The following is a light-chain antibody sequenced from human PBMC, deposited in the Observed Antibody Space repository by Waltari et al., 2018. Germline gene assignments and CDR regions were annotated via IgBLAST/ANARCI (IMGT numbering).Light chain of an antibody. CDR2: GAF. CDR1: QSVSRS. V-gene: IGKV3-20*01. Sequence: IVLTQSPGTLSLSPGERATLSCRASQSVSRSLAWYQQKPGQAPKLLIYGAFSRATGIPDRFTGSGSGTDFSLTISSLEPEDFATYYCQQYDISPLTFGGGTKVEIK. CDR3: QQYDISPLT. J-gene: IGKJ4*01.